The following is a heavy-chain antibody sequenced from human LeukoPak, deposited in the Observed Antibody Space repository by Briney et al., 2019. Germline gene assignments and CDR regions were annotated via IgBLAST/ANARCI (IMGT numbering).Heavy chain of an antibody. J-gene: IGHJ4*02. V-gene: IGHV3-74*01. CDR1: GFTFSNYW. D-gene: IGHD3-16*01. Sequence: PGGSLRLSCAASGFTFSNYWMHWVRHAPGKGLVWVSRINSDGSSTTYADSVKGRFTISRDNAKNTLYLQMNSLRAEDTAVYYCAKDPVLGDYWGQGTLVTVSS. CDR3: AKDPVLGDY. CDR2: INSDGSST.